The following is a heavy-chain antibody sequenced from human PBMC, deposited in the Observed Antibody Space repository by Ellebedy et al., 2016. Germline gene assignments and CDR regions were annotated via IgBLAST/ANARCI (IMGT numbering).Heavy chain of an antibody. CDR2: FDPEDGET. D-gene: IGHD5-18*01. Sequence: ASVKVSXXVSGYTLTELSMHWVRQAPGKGLEWMGGFDPEDGETIYAQKFQGRVTMTEDTSTDTAYMELSSLRSEDTAVYYCAREGEYSYGVDYWGQGTLVTVSS. CDR1: GYTLTELS. CDR3: AREGEYSYGVDY. V-gene: IGHV1-24*01. J-gene: IGHJ4*02.